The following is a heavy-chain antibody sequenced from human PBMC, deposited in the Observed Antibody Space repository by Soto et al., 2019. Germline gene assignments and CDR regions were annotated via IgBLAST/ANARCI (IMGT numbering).Heavy chain of an antibody. Sequence: QVQLVQSGAEVKKPGASVKVSCKASGYTFTSYAMHWVRQAPGQRLEWMGWINAGNGNTKYSQKFQGRVTITRDTSARTGYVDLSSLRSEDTAVYYCAKSATVPAAIAYWGQGTLVTVSS. J-gene: IGHJ4*02. D-gene: IGHD2-2*02. CDR3: AKSATVPAAIAY. CDR2: INAGNGNT. CDR1: GYTFTSYA. V-gene: IGHV1-3*01.